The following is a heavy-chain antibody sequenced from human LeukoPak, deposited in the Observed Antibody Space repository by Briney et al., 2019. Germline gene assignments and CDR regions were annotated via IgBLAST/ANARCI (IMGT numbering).Heavy chain of an antibody. J-gene: IGHJ6*03. V-gene: IGHV4-34*01. CDR3: AFLVVPTPIDYMDV. D-gene: IGHD2-2*01. CDR1: GGSLSGYY. CDR2: INHSGNT. Sequence: PSETLSLTCAVYGGSLSGYYWSWIRQPPGKGLEWIGEINHSGNTKYNPSLKSRVTISVDTSKNQFSLKLSSVTAADTAVYYCAFLVVPTPIDYMDVWGKGTTVTVSS.